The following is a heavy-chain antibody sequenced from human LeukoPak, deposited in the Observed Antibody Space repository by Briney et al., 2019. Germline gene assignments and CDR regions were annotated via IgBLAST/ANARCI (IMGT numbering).Heavy chain of an antibody. J-gene: IGHJ4*02. Sequence: SGTLSLTCGVSGGSVINTNWWTWVRQPPGKGLEWIGEVHLDGRTNYNPSLESRLTMSVDVSENQVSLKLTSVTAADTAVYYCAREGGFYRPLDYSGPGTLVIVSS. V-gene: IGHV4-4*02. CDR2: VHLDGRT. D-gene: IGHD2/OR15-2a*01. CDR3: AREGGFYRPLDY. CDR1: GGSVINTNW.